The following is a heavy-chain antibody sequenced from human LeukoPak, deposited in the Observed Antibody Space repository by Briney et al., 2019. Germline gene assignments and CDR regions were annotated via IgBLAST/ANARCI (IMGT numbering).Heavy chain of an antibody. V-gene: IGHV3-30*18. CDR3: AKRRGIVVVPAAILTPSLDY. D-gene: IGHD2-2*01. CDR2: ISYDGSNK. Sequence: PGRSLRLSCAASGFTFSSYGMHWVRPAPRKGLEWVAVISYDGSNKYYADSVKGRFTISRDNSKNTLYLQMNSLRAEDTAVYYCAKRRGIVVVPAAILTPSLDYWGQGTLVTVSS. J-gene: IGHJ4*02. CDR1: GFTFSSYG.